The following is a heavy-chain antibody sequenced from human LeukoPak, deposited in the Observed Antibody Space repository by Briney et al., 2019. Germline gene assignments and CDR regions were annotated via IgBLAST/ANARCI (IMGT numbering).Heavy chain of an antibody. Sequence: PSGGSLRLSCAASGFTFSSYGMHWVRQAPGKGLEWVAVISYDGSNKYYADSVKGRFTISRDNSKNTLYLQMNSLRAEDTAVYYCAREKNDIVLTSYYFDYWGQGTLVTVSS. CDR1: GFTFSSYG. J-gene: IGHJ4*02. D-gene: IGHD5-12*01. V-gene: IGHV3-30*03. CDR2: ISYDGSNK. CDR3: AREKNDIVLTSYYFDY.